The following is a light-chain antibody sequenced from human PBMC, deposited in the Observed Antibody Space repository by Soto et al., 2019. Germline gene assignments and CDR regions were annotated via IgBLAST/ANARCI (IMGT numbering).Light chain of an antibody. CDR2: AAS. J-gene: IGKJ4*01. Sequence: DIQSTQSPSFLSASVGDRVTITCRASQGISSYLAWYQQKPGKAPKLLIYAASTLQSGVPSRFSGSGSGTEFTLTISRLQPEDFATYYCQQVKSYPLTIGGGTKVEIK. CDR3: QQVKSYPLT. CDR1: QGISSY. V-gene: IGKV1-9*01.